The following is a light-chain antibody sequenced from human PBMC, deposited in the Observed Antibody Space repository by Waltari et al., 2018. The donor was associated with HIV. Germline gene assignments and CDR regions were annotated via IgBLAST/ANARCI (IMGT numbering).Light chain of an antibody. CDR2: SDN. Sequence: QSVLTQPPSASGTPGQWVTISCSGSSSNIGSRSVNWYQQRPGTAPKLLIYSDNQRTSGVPDRLSCSKSSTSATLAISRLQSEDEADYYCSTCDDSLNGRVFGGGTKLTVL. J-gene: IGLJ3*02. CDR1: SSNIGSRS. V-gene: IGLV1-44*01. CDR3: STCDDSLNGRV.